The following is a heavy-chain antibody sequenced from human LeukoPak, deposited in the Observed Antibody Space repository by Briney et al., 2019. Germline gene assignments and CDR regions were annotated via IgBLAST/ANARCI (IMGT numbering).Heavy chain of an antibody. CDR3: ATGYGSDPTPNAFDI. D-gene: IGHD3-10*01. CDR2: FDPEDGET. V-gene: IGHV1-24*01. CDR1: GYTLTELS. J-gene: IGHJ3*02. Sequence: ASVKVSCKVSGYTLTELSMHWVRQAPGKGLEWMGGFDPEDGETIYAQKFQGRVTMTEDTSTDTAYMELSSLRSEDTAVYYCATGYGSDPTPNAFDIWGQGTMVTVSS.